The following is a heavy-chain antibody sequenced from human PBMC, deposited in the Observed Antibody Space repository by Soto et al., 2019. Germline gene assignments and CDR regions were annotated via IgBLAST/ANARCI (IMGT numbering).Heavy chain of an antibody. Sequence: SETLSLTCTVSGGSMSTSDYYWGWIRQTPGKGLEYIGNIDYRGTASYNPSLASRVTISTDTSKNQFSLKLSSVTATDTAVYICVGGYPWVGFDYWGQGTLVTVSSGKIAPASVKVSCKASGYNFANYGIAVADDAFDIWGQGTMVTVSS. CDR3: VGGYPWVGFDYWGQGTLVTVSSGKIAPASVKVSCKASGYNFANYGIAVADDAFDI. J-gene: IGHJ3*02. CDR2: IDYRGTA. V-gene: IGHV4-39*01. CDR1: GGSMSTSDYY. D-gene: IGHD3-22*01.